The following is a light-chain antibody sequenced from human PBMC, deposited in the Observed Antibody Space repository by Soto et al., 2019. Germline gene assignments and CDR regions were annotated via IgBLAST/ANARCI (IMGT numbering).Light chain of an antibody. CDR2: DAS. CDR3: QHYGSSPWT. Sequence: EIVLTQSAGTLSLSPGERATLSCRASQTVSGRYLAWFQQKPGQTPRLLIYDASTRAAGVPDRFSGSGSGTDFSLTINRQEPEDFAVYYCQHYGSSPWTFGQGTKVDIK. J-gene: IGKJ1*01. V-gene: IGKV3-20*01. CDR1: QTVSGRY.